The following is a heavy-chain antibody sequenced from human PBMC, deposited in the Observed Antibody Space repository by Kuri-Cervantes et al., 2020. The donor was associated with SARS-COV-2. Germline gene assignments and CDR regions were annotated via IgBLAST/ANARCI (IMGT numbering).Heavy chain of an antibody. CDR2: INPNSGGT. J-gene: IGHJ4*02. CDR3: ARAVIDFWSGGRSGFSQSGLDY. CDR1: GYTFTGYY. Sequence: TCKASGYTFTGYYMHWVRQAPGQGLEWMGWINPNSGGTNYAQKFQGRVTMTRDTSISTAYMELSRLRSDDTAVYYCARAVIDFWSGGRSGFSQSGLDYWGQGTQGTVSS. D-gene: IGHD3-3*01. V-gene: IGHV1-2*02.